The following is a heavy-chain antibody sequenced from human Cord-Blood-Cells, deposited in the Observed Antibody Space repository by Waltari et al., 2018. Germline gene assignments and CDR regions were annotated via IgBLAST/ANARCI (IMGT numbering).Heavy chain of an antibody. D-gene: IGHD6-13*01. CDR3: ARYSSSWPHDAFDI. CDR1: GYTFTGYY. J-gene: IGHJ3*02. CDR2: INPNSGGT. V-gene: IGHV1-2*04. Sequence: QVQLVQSGAEVKKPGASVKVSCKASGYTFTGYYMHWVRPAPGQGLEWMGWINPNSGGTNYAQKFQGWVTMTRDTSISTAYMELSRPRSDDTAVYYCARYSSSWPHDAFDIWGQGTMVTVSS.